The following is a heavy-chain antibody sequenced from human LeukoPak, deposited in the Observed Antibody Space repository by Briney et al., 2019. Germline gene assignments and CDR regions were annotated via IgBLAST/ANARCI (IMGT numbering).Heavy chain of an antibody. CDR1: GFTFSSYA. V-gene: IGHV3-30-3*01. J-gene: IGHJ6*02. CDR2: ISYDGSNK. CDR3: ARDPAYCGGDCYLYYYYYYGMDV. D-gene: IGHD2-21*02. Sequence: GGSLRLSCAASGFTFSSYAMHWVRQAPGKGLEGVAVISYDGSNKYYADSVKGRFTISRDNSKNTLYLQMNSLRAEDTAVYYCARDPAYCGGDCYLYYYYYYGMDVWGQGTTVTVSS.